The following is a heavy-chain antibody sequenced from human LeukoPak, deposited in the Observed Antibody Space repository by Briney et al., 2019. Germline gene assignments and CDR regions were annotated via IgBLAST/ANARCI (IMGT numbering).Heavy chain of an antibody. Sequence: ASVKVSCKASGYTFTSNYMHWVRQAPGQGLEWMGIINPSGGSTTYAQKFQGRVTMTRDTSTSTVYMELSSQRSEDTAVYYCARDRYQFDPWGQGTLVTVSS. CDR2: INPSGGST. J-gene: IGHJ5*02. V-gene: IGHV1-46*01. D-gene: IGHD1-14*01. CDR1: GYTFTSNY. CDR3: ARDRYQFDP.